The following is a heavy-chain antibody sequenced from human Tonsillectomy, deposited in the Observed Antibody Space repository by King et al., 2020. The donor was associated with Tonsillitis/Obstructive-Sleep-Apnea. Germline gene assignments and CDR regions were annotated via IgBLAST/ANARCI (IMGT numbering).Heavy chain of an antibody. D-gene: IGHD6-13*01. CDR2: INPSDGST. V-gene: IGHV1-46*01. CDR3: VRGYGSSWYAIGY. Sequence: QLVQSGAEVKKPGASVKVSGKASGYTFTSYYLHWVRQAPGQGPEWMGIINPSDGSTNYAQKFQGRVTMTRDTSTSTVYMELSSLRSEDTAVYYCVRGYGSSWYAIGYWGQGTLVTVSS. J-gene: IGHJ4*02. CDR1: GYTFTSYY.